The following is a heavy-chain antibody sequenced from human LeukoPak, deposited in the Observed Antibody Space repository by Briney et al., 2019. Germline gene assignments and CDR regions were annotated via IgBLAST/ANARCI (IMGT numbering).Heavy chain of an antibody. CDR3: AKPGGGNYFTHNYLHP. V-gene: IGHV3-30*04. D-gene: IGHD1-26*01. CDR1: GFTFSSYA. CDR2: ISYDGSNK. J-gene: IGHJ5*02. Sequence: PGRSLRLSCAASGFTFSSYAMHWVRQAPGKGLEWVAVISYDGSNKYYADSVKGRFTISRDNSKNTLYLQMNSLRADDTAVYYCAKPGGGNYFTHNYLHPWGQGTLVAVSS.